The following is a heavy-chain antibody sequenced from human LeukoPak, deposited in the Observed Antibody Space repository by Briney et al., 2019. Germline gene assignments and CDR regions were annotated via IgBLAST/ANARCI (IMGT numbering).Heavy chain of an antibody. Sequence: SETLSLTCTVSGGSISSGGYYWSWIRQHPGKGLEWIGYIYYSGSTNYNPSLKSRVTISVDTSKNQFSLKLSSVTAADTAVYYCARGHAIDSRGYLPYFDYWGQGTLVTVSS. CDR3: ARGHAIDSRGYLPYFDY. CDR1: GGSISSGGYY. V-gene: IGHV4-31*03. J-gene: IGHJ4*02. D-gene: IGHD3-22*01. CDR2: IYYSGST.